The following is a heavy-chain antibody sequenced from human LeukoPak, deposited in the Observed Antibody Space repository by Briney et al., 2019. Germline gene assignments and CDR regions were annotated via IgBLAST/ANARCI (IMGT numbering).Heavy chain of an antibody. J-gene: IGHJ6*02. CDR1: GFTFSSYG. CDR3: ARSTVAGMVDPYYYYYYGMDV. D-gene: IGHD6-19*01. Sequence: HPGGSLRLSCAASGFTFSSYGIHWVRQAPGKGLEWVSAIGSSGRSTYYADSVKDRFTISRDNSRNTLYLQMNSLRAEDTAVYYCARSTVAGMVDPYYYYYYGMDVWGQGTTVTVSS. V-gene: IGHV3-NL1*01. CDR2: IGSSGRST.